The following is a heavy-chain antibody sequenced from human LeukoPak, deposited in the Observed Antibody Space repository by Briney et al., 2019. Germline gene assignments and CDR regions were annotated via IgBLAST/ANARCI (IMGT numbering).Heavy chain of an antibody. D-gene: IGHD2-2*01. Sequence: GGSLRLSCAASGFTFSTYGMHWVRQAPGKGLEWVAVISYDGSNKYYADSVKGRFTISRDNAKNSLYLRMNSLRAEDTAVYYCGVSVVIPAAFDHWGQGTLVTVSS. CDR2: ISYDGSNK. J-gene: IGHJ4*02. CDR1: GFTFSTYG. V-gene: IGHV3-30*03. CDR3: GVSVVIPAAFDH.